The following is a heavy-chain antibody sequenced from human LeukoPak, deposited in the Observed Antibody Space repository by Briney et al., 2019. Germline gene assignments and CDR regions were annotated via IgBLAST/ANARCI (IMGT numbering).Heavy chain of an antibody. J-gene: IGHJ6*02. V-gene: IGHV3-74*01. CDR1: GFTFSSHW. D-gene: IGHD1-1*01. CDR2: INSDGSSI. CDR3: ARAFLESYYYYGMDV. Sequence: GGSLRLSCAASGFTFSSHWMHWVRQAPGKGLVWVSRINSDGSSISYADSVKGRFTISRDNAKNTLYLQMNSLRAEDTAVYYCARAFLESYYYYGMDVWGQGTTVTVSS.